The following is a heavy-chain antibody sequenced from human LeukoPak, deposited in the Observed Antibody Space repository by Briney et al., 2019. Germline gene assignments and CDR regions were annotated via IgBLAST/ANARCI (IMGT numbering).Heavy chain of an antibody. Sequence: ASVKVSCKASGYTFTGYYMHWVRQAPGQGLEWMGRINPNSGGTNYARKFQGRVTMTRDTSISTAYMELSRLRSDDTAVYYCARGDSSGYEHDAFDIWGQGTMVTVSS. J-gene: IGHJ3*02. V-gene: IGHV1-2*06. CDR3: ARGDSSGYEHDAFDI. D-gene: IGHD3-22*01. CDR2: INPNSGGT. CDR1: GYTFTGYY.